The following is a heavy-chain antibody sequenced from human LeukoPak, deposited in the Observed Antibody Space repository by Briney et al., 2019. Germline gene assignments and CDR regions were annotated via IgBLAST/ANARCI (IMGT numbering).Heavy chain of an antibody. CDR3: ARGVVVAATPYYFDY. CDR1: GGTFSSYA. D-gene: IGHD2-15*01. J-gene: IGHJ4*02. CDR2: IIPIFGTA. V-gene: IGHV1-69*13. Sequence: SVKVSCTASGGTFSSYAISWVRQAPGQGLEWMGGIIPIFGTANYAQKFQGRVTITADESTSTAYMELSSLRSEDTAVYYCARGVVVAATPYYFDYWGQGTLVTVSS.